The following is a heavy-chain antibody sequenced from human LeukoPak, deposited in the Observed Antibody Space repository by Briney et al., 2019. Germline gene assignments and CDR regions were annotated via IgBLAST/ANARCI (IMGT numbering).Heavy chain of an antibody. Sequence: GGSLRLSCAASGFTFSSYSMNWVRQAPGKGLEWVSSISSSSSYIYYADSVKGRFTISRDNAKNSLYLQMNSLRADDTAVYYCARSVYSYYANWFDPWGQGTLVTVSS. CDR2: ISSSSSYI. CDR3: ARSVYSYYANWFDP. D-gene: IGHD4-11*01. CDR1: GFTFSSYS. V-gene: IGHV3-21*01. J-gene: IGHJ5*02.